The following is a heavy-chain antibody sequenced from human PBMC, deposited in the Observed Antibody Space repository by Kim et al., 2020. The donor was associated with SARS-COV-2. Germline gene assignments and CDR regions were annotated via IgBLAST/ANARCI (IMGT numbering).Heavy chain of an antibody. D-gene: IGHD3-3*01. Sequence: GGSLRLSCTASGFSFSSYGMNWVRQALGKGLEWVASIKQDASEKYYVDSVKGRFTVSRDNAKNSLYLEMNSLRAEDTAVYYCARVWTHGGRDYWGRGTLVT. CDR3: ARVWTHGGRDY. CDR1: GFSFSSYG. J-gene: IGHJ4*02. V-gene: IGHV3-7*03. CDR2: IKQDASEK.